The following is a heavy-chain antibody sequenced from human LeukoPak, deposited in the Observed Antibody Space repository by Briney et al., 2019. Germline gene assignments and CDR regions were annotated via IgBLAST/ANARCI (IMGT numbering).Heavy chain of an antibody. J-gene: IGHJ4*02. Sequence: PGGSLRLSCAASGFTFSSYAMSWVRQAPGKGLEWVSAISGSGGSTYYADSVKARFTISRDNSKNTLYLQMNSLRAEDTAVYYCAKYEASRTMFRDSSFDHWGQGTLVTVSS. CDR1: GFTFSSYA. V-gene: IGHV3-23*01. D-gene: IGHD3-10*01. CDR3: AKYEASRTMFRDSSFDH. CDR2: ISGSGGST.